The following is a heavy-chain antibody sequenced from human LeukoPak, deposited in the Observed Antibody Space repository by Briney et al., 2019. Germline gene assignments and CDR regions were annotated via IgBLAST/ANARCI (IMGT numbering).Heavy chain of an antibody. D-gene: IGHD5-18*01. CDR1: GFTFRNAS. Sequence: GGSLRLSCAASGFTFRNASMSWIHQAPGKGLEWVGRIKRKTDGGTTDYAAPVKGRFTISRDDSKNTLYLQMNSLTTEDTAVYFCAHRDTTMVRVDYWGQGTLVTVSS. J-gene: IGHJ4*02. CDR2: IKRKTDGGTT. V-gene: IGHV3-15*01. CDR3: AHRDTTMVRVDY.